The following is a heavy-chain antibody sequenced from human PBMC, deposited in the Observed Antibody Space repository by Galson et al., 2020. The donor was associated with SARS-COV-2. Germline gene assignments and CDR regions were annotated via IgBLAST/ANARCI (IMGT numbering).Heavy chain of an antibody. Sequence: GGSLRLSCAASGFTFKSHAMHWVRQAPGKGLEWVAQIFYDGSDKYYVDSVKGRFTISRDDSENTVYLQMNNLRADDSAVYFCARDGQSSSGWDFDYWGQGTLVTVSS. CDR2: IFYDGSDK. CDR1: GFTFKSHA. D-gene: IGHD6-19*01. V-gene: IGHV3-33*01. J-gene: IGHJ4*02. CDR3: ARDGQSSSGWDFDY.